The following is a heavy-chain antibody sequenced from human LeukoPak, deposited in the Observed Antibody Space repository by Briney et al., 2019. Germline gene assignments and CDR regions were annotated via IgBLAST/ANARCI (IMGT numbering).Heavy chain of an antibody. Sequence: SETLSLTCTVSGGSISSHYWSWIRQPPGKGQEWSAYIENSGSTNYNPSLKSRVIISVDTSKNQFSLKLSSVTAADTAVYYCARIVVVPAAISYYYYMDVWGKGTTVTVSS. V-gene: IGHV4-59*11. J-gene: IGHJ6*03. CDR3: ARIVVVPAAISYYYYMDV. CDR1: GGSISSHY. CDR2: IENSGST. D-gene: IGHD2-2*01.